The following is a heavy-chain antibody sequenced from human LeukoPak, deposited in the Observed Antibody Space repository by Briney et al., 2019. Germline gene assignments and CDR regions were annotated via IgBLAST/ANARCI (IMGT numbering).Heavy chain of an antibody. V-gene: IGHV3-48*02. CDR1: GFTFSTYS. Sequence: PGGSLRLSCAASGFTFSTYSMNWVRQAPGKGLEWLSYITSDSSTIYYADSVGGRFTISRDNAKNSLYLQMDSLRDEDTAVYCCARDRPNTGFDFDYWGRGTLVTVSS. CDR2: ITSDSSTI. CDR3: ARDRPNTGFDFDY. J-gene: IGHJ4*02. D-gene: IGHD3-10*01.